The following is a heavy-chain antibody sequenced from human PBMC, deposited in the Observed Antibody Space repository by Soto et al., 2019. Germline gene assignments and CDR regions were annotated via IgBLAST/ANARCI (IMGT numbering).Heavy chain of an antibody. CDR2: IYDSGST. V-gene: IGHV4-59*08. Sequence: SVTPSLTCTVSGRSFSFDYWRWIRQPPGKGLEWIGHIYDSGSTNYNPSLKSRVTISVDTSKNQFSLKLSSVTAADTAVYYCARSDYTDRYAYWGQGTLLTVS. D-gene: IGHD4-4*01. CDR3: ARSDYTDRYAY. CDR1: GRSFSFDY. J-gene: IGHJ4*02.